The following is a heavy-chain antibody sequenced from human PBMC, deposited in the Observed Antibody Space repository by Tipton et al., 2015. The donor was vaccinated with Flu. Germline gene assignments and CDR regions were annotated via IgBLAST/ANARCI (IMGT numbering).Heavy chain of an antibody. D-gene: IGHD5-18*01. J-gene: IGHJ3*02. V-gene: IGHV4-38-2*02. CDR2: IYHSGAT. CDR3: ARIRSGYAHAFDI. Sequence: LRLSCTVSGYSISSGYFWGWIRQPPGKGLEWIGSIYHSGATYYSPSLKSRVTMSVDTSKNQFSLNVISVTASDTAVYYCARIRSGYAHAFDIWGQGTMVTVYS. CDR1: GYSISSGYF.